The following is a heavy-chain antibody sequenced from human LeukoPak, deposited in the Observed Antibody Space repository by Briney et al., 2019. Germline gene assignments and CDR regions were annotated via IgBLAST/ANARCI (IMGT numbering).Heavy chain of an antibody. CDR2: IYLDGSKI. D-gene: IGHD3-10*01. CDR1: GFTFSTYS. J-gene: IGHJ4*02. CDR3: VRDDSGSVIRGVLHY. V-gene: IGHV3-33*08. Sequence: GRSLRLSCAASGFTFSTYSVNWVRQAPGKGLEWVSVIYLDGSKIYYADSVEGRFTLSRDNSKNTLYLQMNSLIAEDTAVYYCVRDDSGSVIRGVLHYWGQGALVTVSS.